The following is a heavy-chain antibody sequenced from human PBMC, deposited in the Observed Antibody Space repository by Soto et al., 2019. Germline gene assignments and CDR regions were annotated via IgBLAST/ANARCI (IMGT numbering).Heavy chain of an antibody. CDR3: ASSPGVAAAGTRGYSYYGMDV. J-gene: IGHJ6*02. D-gene: IGHD6-13*01. CDR1: GGSISSYY. CDR2: IYYSGST. Sequence: PSETLSLTCTVSGGSISSYYWSWIRQPPGKGLEWFGYIYYSGSTNYNPSLKSRVTISVDTSKNQFSLKLSSVTAADTAVYYCASSPGVAAAGTRGYSYYGMDVWGQGTTVTVSS. V-gene: IGHV4-59*01.